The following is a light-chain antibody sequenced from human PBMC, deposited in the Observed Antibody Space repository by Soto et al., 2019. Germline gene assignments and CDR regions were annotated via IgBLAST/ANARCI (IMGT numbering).Light chain of an antibody. J-gene: IGKJ3*01. V-gene: IGKV3-15*01. CDR3: QQYNNWPLFT. Sequence: EIVMTHSPATLSVSPGERATLSCRASQSVSSNLAWYQQKPGQAPRLLIYGASTRATDIPVRFSGSGSGTEFTLTISSLQSEDFAVYYCQQYNNWPLFTFGPGTKVDIK. CDR2: GAS. CDR1: QSVSSN.